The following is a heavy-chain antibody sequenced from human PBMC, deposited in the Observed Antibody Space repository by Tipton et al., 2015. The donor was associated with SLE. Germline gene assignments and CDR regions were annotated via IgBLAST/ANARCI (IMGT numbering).Heavy chain of an antibody. Sequence: TLSLTCAVSGYSISSGYYWGWIRQPPGKGLGWIGSIYHSGSTYYNPSLKSRVTISVDTSKNQFSLKLSSVTAADTAVYYCAREEEQLVGYWGQGTLVTVSS. CDR3: AREEEQLVGY. CDR1: GYSISSGYY. CDR2: IYHSGST. D-gene: IGHD6-6*01. V-gene: IGHV4-38-2*02. J-gene: IGHJ4*02.